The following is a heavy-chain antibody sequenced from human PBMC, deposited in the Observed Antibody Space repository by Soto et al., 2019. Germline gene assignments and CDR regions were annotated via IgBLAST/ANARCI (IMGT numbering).Heavy chain of an antibody. Sequence: PSEILSLTCTVSGGSFSPNYWAWIRQPPGKGLEWIGYIYYSGSTNYNPSLKSRVTISVDTSKNQFSLKLSSVTAADTAVYYCGRADFTIFGPGYYGMDVWGQGTTVTVSS. V-gene: IGHV4-59*01. CDR2: IYYSGST. J-gene: IGHJ6*02. D-gene: IGHD3-3*01. CDR1: GGSFSPNY. CDR3: GRADFTIFGPGYYGMDV.